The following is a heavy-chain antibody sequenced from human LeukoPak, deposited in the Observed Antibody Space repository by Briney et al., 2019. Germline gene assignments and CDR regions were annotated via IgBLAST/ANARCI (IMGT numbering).Heavy chain of an antibody. D-gene: IGHD1-26*01. J-gene: IGHJ4*02. Sequence: ASVKVSCKSSGYTFTSYYMHWVRQAPGQGLEWMGWINPNSGGTNYAQKFQGRVTMTRDTSISTAYMELSRLRSDDTAVYYCARSQRELLLYDFDYWGQGTLVTVSS. CDR1: GYTFTSYY. V-gene: IGHV1-2*02. CDR3: ARSQRELLLYDFDY. CDR2: INPNSGGT.